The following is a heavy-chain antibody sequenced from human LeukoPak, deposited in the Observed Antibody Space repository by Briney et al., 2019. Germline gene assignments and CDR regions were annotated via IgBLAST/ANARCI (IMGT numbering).Heavy chain of an antibody. J-gene: IGHJ4*02. CDR3: AREPKYYYDSSGYLMPGPVDY. V-gene: IGHV1-18*01. D-gene: IGHD3-22*01. Sequence: ASVKVSCKASGYTFTSYGITWVRQAPGQGLEWMGWISAYNGNTNYAQKLQGRVTMTTDTSTSTAYMELRSLRSDDTAVYYCAREPKYYYDSSGYLMPGPVDYWGQGTLVTVSS. CDR1: GYTFTSYG. CDR2: ISAYNGNT.